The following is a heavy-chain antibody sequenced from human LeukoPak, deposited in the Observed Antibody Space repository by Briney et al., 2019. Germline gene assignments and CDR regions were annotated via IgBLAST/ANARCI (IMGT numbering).Heavy chain of an antibody. Sequence: SETLSLTCTVSGGSISSYYWSWIRQPPGKGLEWIGYIYYSGSTNYNPSLKSRATISVDTSKNQSSLKLSSVTAADTAVYYCARDIVVVPAAMARYYYYGMDVWGQGTTVTVSS. V-gene: IGHV4-59*01. CDR2: IYYSGST. CDR3: ARDIVVVPAAMARYYYYGMDV. J-gene: IGHJ6*02. D-gene: IGHD2-2*01. CDR1: GGSISSYY.